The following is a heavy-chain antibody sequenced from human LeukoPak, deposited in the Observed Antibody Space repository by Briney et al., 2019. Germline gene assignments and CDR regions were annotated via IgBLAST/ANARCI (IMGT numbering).Heavy chain of an antibody. CDR1: GGSINSSNW. CDR3: ARIGGWFDP. Sequence: PSQTLSLTCAVSGGSINSSNWWSWVRQPPGKGLEWIGEIYHSGSTNYSPSLRSRVTISVDKSKNQFPLKLTSVTAADTAVYYCARIGGWFDPWGQGTLVTVSP. V-gene: IGHV4-4*02. D-gene: IGHD4-23*01. J-gene: IGHJ5*02. CDR2: IYHSGST.